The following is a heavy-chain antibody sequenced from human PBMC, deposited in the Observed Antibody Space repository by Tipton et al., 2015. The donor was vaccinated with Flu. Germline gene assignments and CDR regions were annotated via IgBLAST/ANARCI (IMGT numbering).Heavy chain of an antibody. CDR1: GFTFSSYA. V-gene: IGHV3-23*01. Sequence: SGFTFSSYAMSWVRQAPGKGLEWVSGISGSGESTFYADSVKGRFTISRDNSKNTLYLEMNSLRPDDTAVYYCVKDRRQRITMMAGGYLSEYFQDWGQGTLVTVST. CDR2: ISGSGEST. J-gene: IGHJ1*01. CDR3: VKDRRQRITMMAGGYLSEYFQD. D-gene: IGHD3-22*01.